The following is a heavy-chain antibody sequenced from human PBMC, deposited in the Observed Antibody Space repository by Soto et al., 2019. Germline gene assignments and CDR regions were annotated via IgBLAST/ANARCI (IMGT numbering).Heavy chain of an antibody. V-gene: IGHV4-34*01. D-gene: IGHD2-15*01. J-gene: IGHJ3*02. CDR3: ARLPKYCSGGSCYGGAFDI. CDR2: INHSGST. Sequence: LSLTCAVYGGSFSGYYWSWIRQPPGKGLEWIGEINHSGSTNYNPSLKSRVTISVDTSKNQFSLKLSSVTAADTAVYYCARLPKYCSGGSCYGGAFDIRGQGTMVTVSS. CDR1: GGSFSGYY.